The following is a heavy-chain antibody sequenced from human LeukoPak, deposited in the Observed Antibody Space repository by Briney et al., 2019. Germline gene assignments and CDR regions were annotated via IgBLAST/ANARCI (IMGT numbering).Heavy chain of an antibody. CDR3: ASPRGGGSWPFDY. CDR2: IIPIFGTA. CDR1: GGTFSSYA. Sequence: SVKVSCKASGGTFSSYAISWVRQAPGQGLEWMGGIIPIFGTANYAQKFQGRVTITTDESTSTAYMEPSSLRSEDTAVYYCASPRGGGSWPFDYWGQGTLVTVSS. V-gene: IGHV1-69*05. D-gene: IGHD1-26*01. J-gene: IGHJ4*02.